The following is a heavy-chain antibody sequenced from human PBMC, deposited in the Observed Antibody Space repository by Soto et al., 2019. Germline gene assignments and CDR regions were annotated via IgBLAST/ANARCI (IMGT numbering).Heavy chain of an antibody. CDR1: GLTVSNND. J-gene: IGHJ4*02. CDR3: ARQNTGLPDY. CDR2: TYSGGST. D-gene: IGHD4-17*01. V-gene: IGHV3-66*04. Sequence: EVQLVQSGGGLVQPGGSVRLSCAASGLTVSNNDMSWVRQAPGKGLEWVSSTYSGGSTYYTDSVKDRFIISRDSSKNTLYLQMSSLRVEDSAVYYCARQNTGLPDYWGQGTLVTVSS.